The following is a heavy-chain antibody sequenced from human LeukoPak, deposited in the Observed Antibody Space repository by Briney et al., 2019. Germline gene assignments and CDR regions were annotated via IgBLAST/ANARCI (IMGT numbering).Heavy chain of an antibody. CDR1: GGSFSGYY. Sequence: SETLSLTCAVYGGSFSGYYWSWIRQPPGKGLEWIGEINHSGSTNYNPSLKSRVTISVDTSKNQFSLKLSSVTAADTAVYYCARSDGSGWYKVDYWGQGTPVTVSS. CDR2: INHSGST. J-gene: IGHJ4*02. V-gene: IGHV4-34*01. D-gene: IGHD6-19*01. CDR3: ARSDGSGWYKVDY.